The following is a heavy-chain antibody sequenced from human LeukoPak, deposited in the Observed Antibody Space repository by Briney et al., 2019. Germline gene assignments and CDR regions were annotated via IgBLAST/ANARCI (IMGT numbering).Heavy chain of an antibody. CDR3: VKSGGYGLIDY. CDR1: GDSINSRNFY. D-gene: IGHD6-19*01. CDR2: IYYTGST. Sequence: PSETLSLTCLASGDSINSRNFYWGWMRQLPGKGLEWIGSIYYTGSTYYNASLQSRVTISIDMSKNQFSLRLSSVTAADTAMYYCVKSGGYGLIDYWGQGTLVTVSS. V-gene: IGHV4-39*01. J-gene: IGHJ4*02.